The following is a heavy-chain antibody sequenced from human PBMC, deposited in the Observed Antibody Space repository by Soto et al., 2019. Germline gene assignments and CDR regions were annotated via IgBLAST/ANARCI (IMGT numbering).Heavy chain of an antibody. D-gene: IGHD4-4*01. J-gene: IGHJ4*02. Sequence: QEQLVESGGGVVQPGTSLRLSCGASGFSFSSYGMHWVRQAPGKGLEWVAFITYAGSDTYYVDSVKGRFTVSRHNSKNTLYLQMNSLKPEDTSIYYCAKDSVFEYSFGQHGFDSWGQGTLVTVSS. V-gene: IGHV3-30*18. CDR1: GFSFSSYG. CDR3: AKDSVFEYSFGQHGFDS. CDR2: ITYAGSDT.